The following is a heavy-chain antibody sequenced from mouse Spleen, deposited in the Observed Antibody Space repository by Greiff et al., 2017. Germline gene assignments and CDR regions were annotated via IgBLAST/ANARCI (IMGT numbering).Heavy chain of an antibody. CDR3: ATADTVVFDY. V-gene: IGHV1-80*01. J-gene: IGHJ2*01. Sequence: VMLVESGAELVKPGASVKISCKASGYAFSSYWMNWVKQRPGKGLEWIGQIYPGDGDTNYNGKFKGKATLTADKSSSTAYMQLSSLTSEDSAVYFCATADTVVFDYWGQGTTLTVSS. CDR1: GYAFSSYW. D-gene: IGHD1-1*01. CDR2: IYPGDGDT.